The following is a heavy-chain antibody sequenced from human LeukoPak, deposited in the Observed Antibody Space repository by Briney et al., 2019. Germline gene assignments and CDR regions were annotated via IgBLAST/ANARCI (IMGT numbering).Heavy chain of an antibody. J-gene: IGHJ5*02. CDR1: GGSISSYY. V-gene: IGHV4-59*12. CDR3: ARGGDYGDDEAWFDP. Sequence: SETLSLTCTVSGGSISSYYWSWIRQPPGKGLEWIGYIYYSGSTNYNPSLKSRVTISVDTSKNQFSLKLSSVTAADTAVYYCARGGDYGDDEAWFDPWGQGTLVTVSS. D-gene: IGHD4-17*01. CDR2: IYYSGST.